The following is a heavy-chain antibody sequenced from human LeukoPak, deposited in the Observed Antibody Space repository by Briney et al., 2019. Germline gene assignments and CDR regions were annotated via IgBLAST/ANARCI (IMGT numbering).Heavy chain of an antibody. D-gene: IGHD5-18*01. CDR1: GFTFSSYA. V-gene: IGHV3-30-3*01. CDR3: ARDSGGYSYGYLNRFYQSDAFDI. Sequence: GGSLRLSCAASGFTFSSYAMHWVRQAPGKGLEWVAVISYDGSNKYYADSVKGRFTISRDNSKNTLYLQMNSLRAEDTAVYYCARDSGGYSYGYLNRFYQSDAFDIWGQGTMVTVSS. J-gene: IGHJ3*02. CDR2: ISYDGSNK.